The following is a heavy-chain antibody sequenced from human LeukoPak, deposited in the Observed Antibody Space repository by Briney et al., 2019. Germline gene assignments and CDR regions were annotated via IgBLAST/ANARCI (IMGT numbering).Heavy chain of an antibody. CDR1: GYSISSGYY. CDR2: IYHSGST. D-gene: IGHD3-10*01. J-gene: IGHJ5*02. CDR3: ASALWFGELELDP. V-gene: IGHV4-38-2*02. Sequence: SETLSLTCTVSGYSISSGYYWGWIRQPPGKGLEWIGSIYHSGSTYYNPSLKSRVTISVDTSKNQFSLKLSSVTAADTAVYYCASALWFGELELDPWGQGTLVTVSS.